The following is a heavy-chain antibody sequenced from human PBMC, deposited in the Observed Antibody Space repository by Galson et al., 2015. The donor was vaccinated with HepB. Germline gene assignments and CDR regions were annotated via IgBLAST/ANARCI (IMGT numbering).Heavy chain of an antibody. CDR2: ISDDGRNT. CDR1: GSPFSSYA. Sequence: SLRLSCAASGSPFSSYALHWVRRAPAKGLEWVAVISDDGRNTYYADSVKGRFTISRDKSKNTLFLQMNSPRAEDTAVYYCAREESGLLEGFADYWGQGTLVTVSS. CDR3: AREESGLLEGFADY. D-gene: IGHD3-22*01. J-gene: IGHJ4*02. V-gene: IGHV3-30*04.